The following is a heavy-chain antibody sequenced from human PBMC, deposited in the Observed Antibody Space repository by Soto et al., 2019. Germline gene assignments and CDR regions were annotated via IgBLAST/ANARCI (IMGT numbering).Heavy chain of an antibody. CDR2: IYYSGST. J-gene: IGHJ6*03. CDR1: GCSISSSSYY. V-gene: IGHV4-39*01. Sequence: SETLSLTCTVCGCSISSSSYYWGWIRRPPGKGLEWIGTIYYSGSTYYNPSLKSRVTISVDTSKNQFSLKLSSVTAADTAVYYCAGADCSSTSCHYYYYYMDVWGKGTTVTVSS. CDR3: AGADCSSTSCHYYYYYMDV. D-gene: IGHD2-2*01.